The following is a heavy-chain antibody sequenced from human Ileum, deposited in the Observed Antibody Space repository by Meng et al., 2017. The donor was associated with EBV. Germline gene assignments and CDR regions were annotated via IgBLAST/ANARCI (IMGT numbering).Heavy chain of an antibody. CDR2: ISHTGTT. CDR1: GGSFSNYY. D-gene: IGHD4-23*01. V-gene: IGHV4-34*01. J-gene: IGHJ5*02. Sequence: QVQRQQWGAVLLKPSETLSLPCGVYGGSFSNYYWTWIRQPPGKGLEWIGEISHTGTTKYNPSLKNRVTISLDTSNNQFSLNLNSVTAADTALYYCARYGTCGANSFYCFDPWGQGTLVTVSS. CDR3: ARYGTCGANSFYCFDP.